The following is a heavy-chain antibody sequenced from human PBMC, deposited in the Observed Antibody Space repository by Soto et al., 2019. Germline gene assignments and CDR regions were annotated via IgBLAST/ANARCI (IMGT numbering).Heavy chain of an antibody. CDR1: GLTSNSYP. J-gene: IGHJ4*02. Sequence: QVHLVESGGGVVQPGGSRRLPFKASGLTSNSYPINGFRQAPGKGLEWVAVISYDGRNDYYGDSVRGRFTISRDNSKNTVYLQMNSLTPEDTAVYYCARDPYFDYWGQGTLVTVSS. V-gene: IGHV3-30*04. CDR2: ISYDGRND. CDR3: ARDPYFDY.